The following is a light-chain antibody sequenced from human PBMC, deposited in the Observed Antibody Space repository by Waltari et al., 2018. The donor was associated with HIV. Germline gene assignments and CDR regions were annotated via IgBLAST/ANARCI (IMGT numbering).Light chain of an antibody. J-gene: IGLJ1*01. V-gene: IGLV2-14*01. CDR1: NSDLGAYNY. Sequence: QSALTQPASVSGSPGQSITISCTGTNSDLGAYNYVSWYQHHPGKAPTLLIYEVSNRPSGVSNRFSGSKAGTTASLTISGLQAEDEADYYCISYTGTSTLYVFGPGTKVTVL. CDR3: ISYTGTSTLYV. CDR2: EVS.